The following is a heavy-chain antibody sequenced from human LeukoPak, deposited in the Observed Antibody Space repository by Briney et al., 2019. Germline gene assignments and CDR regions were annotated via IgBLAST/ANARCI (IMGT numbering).Heavy chain of an antibody. Sequence: GASVKVSCKASGYTFTSYDINWVRQATGQGLEWMGWMNPNSGNTGYAQKFQGRVTMTRNTSISTAYMELSSLRSEDTAVYYCAKSGCYGSGSYYPHWFDPWGQGTLVTVSS. CDR3: AKSGCYGSGSYYPHWFDP. CDR1: GYTFTSYD. D-gene: IGHD3-10*01. V-gene: IGHV1-8*01. J-gene: IGHJ5*02. CDR2: MNPNSGNT.